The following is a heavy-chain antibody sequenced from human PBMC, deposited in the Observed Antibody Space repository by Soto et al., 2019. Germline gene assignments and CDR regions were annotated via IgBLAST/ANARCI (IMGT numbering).Heavy chain of an antibody. V-gene: IGHV3-23*01. D-gene: IGHD4-17*01. J-gene: IGHJ5*01. CDR1: GFTFSKYA. Sequence: DVQVLESGGGLVQPGGSLGLSCAASGFTFSKYAMSWARQAPGKGLEWVSGISSSGDNTYYADSVRGRFTISRDNSKNILYLQMHSLRDEDTAVYYCAKDRDYADYRTDSWGQGTLVTVSS. CDR3: AKDRDYADYRTDS. CDR2: ISSSGDNT.